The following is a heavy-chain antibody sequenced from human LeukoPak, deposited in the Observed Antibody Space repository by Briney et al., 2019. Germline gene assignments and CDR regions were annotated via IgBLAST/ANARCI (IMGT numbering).Heavy chain of an antibody. D-gene: IGHD6-19*01. CDR3: AREPTRAGSGWYRYYFDY. Sequence: RSSVKVSCKASGGTFSSYAISWVRQAPGQGLEWMGGIIPIFGTANYAQKFQGRVTITADESTSTAYMELSSLRSEDTAVYYCAREPTRAGSGWYRYYFDYWGQGTLVTVSS. CDR1: GGTFSSYA. CDR2: IIPIFGTA. V-gene: IGHV1-69*01. J-gene: IGHJ4*02.